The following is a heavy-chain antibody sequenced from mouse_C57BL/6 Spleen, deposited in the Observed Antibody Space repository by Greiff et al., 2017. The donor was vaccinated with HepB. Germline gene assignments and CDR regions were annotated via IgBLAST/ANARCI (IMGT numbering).Heavy chain of an antibody. D-gene: IGHD1-1*01. CDR3: AIVTTVVAHYYAMDV. J-gene: IGHJ4*01. CDR1: GYTFTGYW. V-gene: IGHV1-9*01. Sequence: VQLQQSGAELMKPGASVKLSCKATGYTFTGYWIEWVKQRPGHGLEWIGEILPGGGSNNYNDKFKGKAPFTADTSSNTAYMQLSSLTTEDSAIYYCAIVTTVVAHYYAMDVWGKGTSVTVSS. CDR2: ILPGGGSN.